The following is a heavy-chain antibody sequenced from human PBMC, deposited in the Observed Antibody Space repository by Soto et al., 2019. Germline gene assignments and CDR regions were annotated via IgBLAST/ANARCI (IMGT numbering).Heavy chain of an antibody. CDR1: GYSFTSYW. J-gene: IGHJ4*02. CDR3: ARPPAAAGTSLAS. D-gene: IGHD6-13*01. Sequence: EVQLVQSGAEVKKPGESLKISCKGSGYSFTSYWIGWVRQMPGKGLEWMGIIYPSDSDTRYSPSFQGQVTISADKSITTAYLQWSSLKASDSAMYYCARPPAAAGTSLASWGQGTLVTVSS. CDR2: IYPSDSDT. V-gene: IGHV5-51*03.